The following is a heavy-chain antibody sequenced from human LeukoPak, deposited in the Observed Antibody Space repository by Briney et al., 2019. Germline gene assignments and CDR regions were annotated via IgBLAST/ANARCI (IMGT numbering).Heavy chain of an antibody. J-gene: IGHJ4*02. V-gene: IGHV3-23*01. CDR1: GFTFSSYA. D-gene: IGHD6-13*01. CDR2: ISGSGGTT. CDR3: ARGTAWYSSSWYFDY. Sequence: GGSLRLSCAASGFTFSSYAMSWVRQAPGKGLEWVSAISGSGGTTYYAASVKGRFTISRDNSKNTLFLQMNSLRAEDTAVYYCARGTAWYSSSWYFDYWGRGTLVTVSS.